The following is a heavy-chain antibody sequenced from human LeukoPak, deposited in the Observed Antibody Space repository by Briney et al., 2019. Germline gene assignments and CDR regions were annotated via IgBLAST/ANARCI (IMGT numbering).Heavy chain of an antibody. D-gene: IGHD3-22*01. CDR1: GGSLSGYY. CDR3: AGGSGYYSYYFDY. Sequence: PSETLSLTCAVYGGSLSGYYWSWLRQPPGKGLEWIGEINHSGSTNYNPSLKSRVTISVDTSNNQFSLQRSSVTAADTAVYYCAGGSGYYSYYFDYWGQGTLVTVSS. V-gene: IGHV4-34*01. J-gene: IGHJ4*02. CDR2: INHSGST.